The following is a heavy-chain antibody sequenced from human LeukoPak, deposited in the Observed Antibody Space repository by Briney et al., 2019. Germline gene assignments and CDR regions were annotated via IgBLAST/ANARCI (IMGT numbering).Heavy chain of an antibody. CDR1: GYTFTSYY. CDR2: INPSGGST. CDR3: ARDVSQDSTSGWFDP. D-gene: IGHD2-2*01. J-gene: IGHJ5*02. V-gene: IGHV1-46*01. Sequence: EASVKVSCTASGYTFTSYYMHWVRQAPGQGLEWMGIINPSGGSTSYAQKFQGRVTMTRDTSTSTVYMELSSLRSEDTAVYYCARDVSQDSTSGWFDPWGQGTLVTVSS.